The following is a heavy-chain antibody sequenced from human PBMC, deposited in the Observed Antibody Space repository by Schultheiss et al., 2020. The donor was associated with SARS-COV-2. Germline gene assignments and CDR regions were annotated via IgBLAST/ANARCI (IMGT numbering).Heavy chain of an antibody. V-gene: IGHV4-38-2*02. CDR1: GYSISSGYY. D-gene: IGHD4-23*01. Sequence: SETLSLTCSVSGYSISSGYYWGWIRQPPGKGLEWIGSIYHSGSTYYNPSLKSRVTISVDTSKNQFSLKLSSVTAADTAVYYCARVFGYSTGAFDIWGQGTMVTVSS. CDR3: ARVFGYSTGAFDI. CDR2: IYHSGST. J-gene: IGHJ3*02.